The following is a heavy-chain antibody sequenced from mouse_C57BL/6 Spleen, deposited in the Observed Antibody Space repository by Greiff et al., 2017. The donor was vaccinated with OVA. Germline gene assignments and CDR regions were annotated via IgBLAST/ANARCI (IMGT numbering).Heavy chain of an antibody. CDR2: ISSGGDYI. Sequence: EVNVVESGEGLVKPGGSLKLSCAASGFTFSSYAMSWVRQTPEKRLEWVAYISSGGDYIYYADTVKGRFTISRDNARNTLYLQMSSLKSEDTAMYYCTRDGDYYGSSYGYAMDYWGQGTSVTVSS. D-gene: IGHD1-1*01. V-gene: IGHV5-9-1*02. J-gene: IGHJ4*01. CDR1: GFTFSSYA. CDR3: TRDGDYYGSSYGYAMDY.